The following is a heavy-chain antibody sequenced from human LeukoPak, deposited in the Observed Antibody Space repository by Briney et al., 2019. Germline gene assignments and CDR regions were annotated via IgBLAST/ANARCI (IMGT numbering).Heavy chain of an antibody. V-gene: IGHV1-58*01. D-gene: IGHD2-2*01. Sequence: SVKVSCKASGFTFTSSAVQWVRQARGQRLEWIGWIVVGSGNTNYAQKFQERVTITKDTSISTAYMEVTSLRSEDTAVYYCARGRCVGSPNCYYFDSWGQGTLVTVSS. CDR3: ARGRCVGSPNCYYFDS. J-gene: IGHJ4*02. CDR2: IVVGSGNT. CDR1: GFTFTSSA.